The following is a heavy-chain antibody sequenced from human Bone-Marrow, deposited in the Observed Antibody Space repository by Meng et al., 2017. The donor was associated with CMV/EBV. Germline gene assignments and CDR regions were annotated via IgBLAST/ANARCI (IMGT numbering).Heavy chain of an antibody. J-gene: IGHJ6*02. V-gene: IGHV4-59*01. CDR2: IYYSGST. D-gene: IGHD3-3*01. CDR1: GGSISSYY. CDR3: ARFGVVTQPFYYYGMDG. Sequence: SETLSLTCTVSGGSISSYYWSWIRQPPGKGLEWIGYIYYSGSTNYNPSLKSRVTISVDTSKNQFSLKLSSVTAADTAVYYCARFGVVTQPFYYYGMDGWGQGTTVTVSS.